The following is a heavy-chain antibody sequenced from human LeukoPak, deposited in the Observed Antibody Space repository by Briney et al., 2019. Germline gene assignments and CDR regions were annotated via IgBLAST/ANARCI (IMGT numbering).Heavy chain of an antibody. D-gene: IGHD2-15*01. CDR3: ARDCSGGTRYTSY. V-gene: IGHV1-18*01. J-gene: IGHJ4*02. CDR1: GYTFTSYG. CDR2: ISGYNGNT. Sequence: ASVKVSCKASGYTFTSYGISWVRQAPGKGLEWMGWISGYNGNTNFAQKLQGRVTMTTDTSTSTAYMELRSLRSDDTAVYYGARDCSGGTRYTSYWGQGTLVTVS.